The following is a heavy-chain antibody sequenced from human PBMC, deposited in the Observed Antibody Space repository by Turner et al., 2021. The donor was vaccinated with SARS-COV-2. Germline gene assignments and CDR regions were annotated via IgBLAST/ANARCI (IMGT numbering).Heavy chain of an antibody. D-gene: IGHD6-19*01. Sequence: DVQLVVSGGGFAPPGGSLTLSCAASGFTFSSYSMNWVRQAPGKGLEWVSNISSSSSTIYYAAAMKGRITISRDNNKNSLYLQMNSLREEDTAVYYCARDLGSIAVANWGQGTLVTVSS. CDR2: ISSSSSTI. CDR1: GFTFSSYS. V-gene: IGHV3-48*02. CDR3: ARDLGSIAVAN. J-gene: IGHJ4*02.